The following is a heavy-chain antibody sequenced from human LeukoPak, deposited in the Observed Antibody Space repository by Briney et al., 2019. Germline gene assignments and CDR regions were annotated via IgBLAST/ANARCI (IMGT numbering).Heavy chain of an antibody. Sequence: PSETLSLTCTVSGGSISSGSYYWSWIRQPAGKGLEWIGRIYTSGSTNYNPSLKSRVTISVDTSKNQSSLKLSSVTAADTAVYYCARGEGSWYERGSTDYYYMDVWGKGTTVTVSS. CDR3: ARGEGSWYERGSTDYYYMDV. CDR1: GGSISSGSYY. CDR2: IYTSGST. D-gene: IGHD6-13*01. J-gene: IGHJ6*03. V-gene: IGHV4-61*02.